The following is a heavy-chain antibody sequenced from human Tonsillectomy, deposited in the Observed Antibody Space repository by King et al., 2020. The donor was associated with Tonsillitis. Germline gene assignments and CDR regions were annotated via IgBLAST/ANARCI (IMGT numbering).Heavy chain of an antibody. J-gene: IGHJ4*01. V-gene: IGHV3-23*04. CDR1: GFTFSSYA. CDR3: AKDLPTYDDVWGSRFDY. D-gene: IGHD3-16*01. Sequence: VQLVESGGGLVQPGGSLRLSCAASGFTFSSYAMSWVRQAPGKGLEWVSAISGSGRGTYYADSVKGRFAISRDNSRNTLYLQMNTLRAEDTAVYYCAKDLPTYDDVWGSRFDYWGHGVLVTVSS. CDR2: ISGSGRGT.